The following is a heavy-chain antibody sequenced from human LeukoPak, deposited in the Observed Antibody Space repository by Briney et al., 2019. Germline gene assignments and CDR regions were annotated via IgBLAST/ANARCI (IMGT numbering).Heavy chain of an antibody. V-gene: IGHV3-30-3*01. CDR2: ISYDGSNK. D-gene: IGHD3-22*01. CDR3: ARVDSSGYYEYFFDY. J-gene: IGHJ4*02. Sequence: GGSLRLSCAASGFTFSSYAMHWVRQAPGKGLEWVAVISYDGSNKYYADSVKGRFTISRDNSKNTLYLQMNSLRAEDTAVYYCARVDSSGYYEYFFDYWGQGTLVTVSS. CDR1: GFTFSSYA.